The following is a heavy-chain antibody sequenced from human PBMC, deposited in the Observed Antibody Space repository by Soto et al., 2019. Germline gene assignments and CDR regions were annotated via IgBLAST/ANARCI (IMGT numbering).Heavy chain of an antibody. CDR2: IYPGDSGT. V-gene: IGHV5-51*01. Sequence: GESLKISCKGSGYSFTTYWIGWVRQMPGKGLEWMGIIYPGDSGTRYSPSFQGQVTISADTSISTAYMELSRLRSDDTAVYYCARTTVGLDAFDIWGQGTMVTVSS. J-gene: IGHJ3*02. CDR3: ARTTVGLDAFDI. CDR1: GYSFTTYW. D-gene: IGHD4-17*01.